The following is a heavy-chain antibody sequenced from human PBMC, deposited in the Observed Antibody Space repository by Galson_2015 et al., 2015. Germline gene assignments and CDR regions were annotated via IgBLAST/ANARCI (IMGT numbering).Heavy chain of an antibody. V-gene: IGHV3-30*03. J-gene: IGHJ4*02. CDR2: ISYDGSNK. CDR1: GFTFSSYG. D-gene: IGHD3-22*01. CDR3: ARDVIVVASIDY. Sequence: SLRLSCAASGFTFSSYGMHWVRQAPGKGLEWVAVISYDGSNKYYADSVKGRFTISRDNSKNTLYLQMNSLRAEDTAVYYCARDVIVVASIDYWGQGTLVTVSS.